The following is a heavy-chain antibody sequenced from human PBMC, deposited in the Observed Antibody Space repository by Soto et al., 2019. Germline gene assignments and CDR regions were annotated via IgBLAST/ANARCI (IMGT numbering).Heavy chain of an antibody. CDR1: GFTFSNYW. CDR3: ASRVGAAHYFDY. Sequence: GGSLRLSCAASGFTFSNYWMSWVRQAPGKGLEWVANIKQDGSAKYYVDSVKGRFSISRDNAKNSLYLQMNRLRAEDTAVYYCASRVGAAHYFDYWGQGTLVTSPQ. V-gene: IGHV3-7*01. D-gene: IGHD2-15*01. CDR2: IKQDGSAK. J-gene: IGHJ4*02.